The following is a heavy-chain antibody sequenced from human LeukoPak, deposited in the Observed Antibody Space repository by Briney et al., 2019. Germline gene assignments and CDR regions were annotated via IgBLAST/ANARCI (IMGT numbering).Heavy chain of an antibody. CDR3: ARDRRIYCGGDCFDAFDI. CDR2: IPYDGSNK. V-gene: IGHV3-30-3*01. CDR1: GFTFSSYA. Sequence: GGSLRLSCAASGFTFSSYAMHWVRQAPGKGLEWVAVIPYDGSNKYYADSVKGRFTISRDNSKNTLYLQMNSLRAEDTAVYYCARDRRIYCGGDCFDAFDIWGQGTMLTVSS. D-gene: IGHD2-21*02. J-gene: IGHJ3*02.